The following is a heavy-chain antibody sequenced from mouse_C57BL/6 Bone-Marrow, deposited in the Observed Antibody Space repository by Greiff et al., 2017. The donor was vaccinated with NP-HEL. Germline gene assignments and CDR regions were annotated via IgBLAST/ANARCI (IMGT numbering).Heavy chain of an antibody. J-gene: IGHJ2*01. Sequence: VQLKESGPELVKPGASVKISCKASGYSFTDYNMNWVKQSNGKSLEWIGVINPNYGTTSYNQKFKGKATLTVDQSSSTAYMQLNSLTSEDSAVFYRARRGVGRWFDHWGQGTTPTVSP. V-gene: IGHV1-39*01. D-gene: IGHD4-1*01. CDR3: ARRGVGRWFDH. CDR2: INPNYGTT. CDR1: GYSFTDYN.